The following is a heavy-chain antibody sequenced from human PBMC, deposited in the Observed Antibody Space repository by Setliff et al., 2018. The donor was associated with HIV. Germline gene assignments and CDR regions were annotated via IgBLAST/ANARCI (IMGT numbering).Heavy chain of an antibody. CDR3: TRGRGIIGALVY. CDR1: GGTFNSFA. D-gene: IGHD2-21*01. V-gene: IGHV1-69*13. CDR2: IIPIFSTS. Sequence: SVKVSCKASGGTFNSFAINWVRQAPGQGLEWIGKIIPIFSTSNYAQRFQGRVTITADESTSTAYMELYNLRSEDTAMYYCTRGRGIIGALVYWGQGTLVTVSS. J-gene: IGHJ4*02.